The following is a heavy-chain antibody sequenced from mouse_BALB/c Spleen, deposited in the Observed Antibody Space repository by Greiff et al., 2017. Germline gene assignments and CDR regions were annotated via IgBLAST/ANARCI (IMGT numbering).Heavy chain of an antibody. CDR1: GYAFSSYW. J-gene: IGHJ3*01. CDR3: ARYGGNPFAY. D-gene: IGHD1-1*01. CDR2: IYPGDGDT. V-gene: IGHV1-80*01. Sequence: VKLQESGAELVRPGSSVQISCKASGYAFSSYWMNWVKQRPGQGLEWIGQIYPGDGDTNYNGKFKGKATLTADKSSSTAYMQLSSLTSEDSAVYFCARYGGNPFAYWGQGTLVTVSA.